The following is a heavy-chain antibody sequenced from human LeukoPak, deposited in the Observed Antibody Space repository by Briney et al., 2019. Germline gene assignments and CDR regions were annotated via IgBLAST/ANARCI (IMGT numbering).Heavy chain of an antibody. CDR3: ASLRWAPYSSGYYLSPGIPGRPGY. CDR1: GGSISSSSYY. J-gene: IGHJ4*02. D-gene: IGHD3-22*01. V-gene: IGHV4-39*07. Sequence: PSETLSLTCTVSGGSISSSSYYWGWIRQPPGKGLEWIGSIYYSGSTYYNPSLKSRVTISVDTSKNQFSLKLSSVTAADTAVYYCASLRWAPYSSGYYLSPGIPGRPGYWGQGTLVTVSS. CDR2: IYYSGST.